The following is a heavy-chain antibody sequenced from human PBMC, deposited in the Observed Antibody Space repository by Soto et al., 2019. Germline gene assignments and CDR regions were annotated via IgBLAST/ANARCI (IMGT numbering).Heavy chain of an antibody. Sequence: SVKVSCKASGDTFSSYAISWVRQAPGQGLEWMGGIIPIFGTANYAQKFQGRVTITADESTSTAYMELSSLRSEDTAVYYCARGNRGRSIAAQSGMDVWGKGTTVTVS. CDR3: ARGNRGRSIAAQSGMDV. D-gene: IGHD6-6*01. CDR1: GDTFSSYA. J-gene: IGHJ6*04. V-gene: IGHV1-69*13. CDR2: IIPIFGTA.